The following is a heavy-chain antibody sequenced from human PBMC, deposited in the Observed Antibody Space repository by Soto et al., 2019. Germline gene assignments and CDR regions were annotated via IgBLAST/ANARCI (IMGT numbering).Heavy chain of an antibody. D-gene: IGHD1-1*01. CDR3: ARGRYGDY. Sequence: QVHLVQSGAEVKKPGASVKVSCKGSGYAFTTYGITWVRQAPGQGLEWMGWISAHNGNTNYAQKLQGRVTGTRGTSTSTAYMELRSLRSDDTAVYYCARGRYGDYWGQGALVTVSS. CDR1: GYAFTTYG. J-gene: IGHJ4*02. V-gene: IGHV1-18*01. CDR2: ISAHNGNT.